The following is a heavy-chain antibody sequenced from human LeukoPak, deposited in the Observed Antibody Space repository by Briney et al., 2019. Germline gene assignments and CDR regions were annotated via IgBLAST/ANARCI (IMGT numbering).Heavy chain of an antibody. CDR2: IYTTGSP. CDR1: VRSISSYY. V-gene: IGHV4-4*07. J-gene: IGHJ4*02. Sequence: SETLSLTCTVSVRSISSYYWSWIRQPAGRGLEWVGRIYTTGSPDYNPSLKSRVTLSVDTSKNQFSLTLRSVTAADTAVYYCARDPIHYFGGSAYSSDDFWGQGTLVTISS. D-gene: IGHD3-16*01. CDR3: ARDPIHYFGGSAYSSDDF.